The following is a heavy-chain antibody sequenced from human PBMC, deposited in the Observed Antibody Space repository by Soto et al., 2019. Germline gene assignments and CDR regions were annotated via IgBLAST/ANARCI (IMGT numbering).Heavy chain of an antibody. Sequence: GGSLRLSCAASGFTVSSNYMSWVRQAPGKGLEWVSVIYSGGSTYYADSVKGRFTISRDNSKNTLYLQMNSLRAEDTAVYYCARAQGYCSGGSCYSDYWGQGTLVTVSS. CDR3: ARAQGYCSGGSCYSDY. CDR2: IYSGGST. D-gene: IGHD2-15*01. CDR1: GFTVSSNY. J-gene: IGHJ4*02. V-gene: IGHV3-66*01.